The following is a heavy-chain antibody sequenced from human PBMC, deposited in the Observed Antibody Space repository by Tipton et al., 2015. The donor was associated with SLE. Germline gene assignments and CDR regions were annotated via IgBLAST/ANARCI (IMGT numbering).Heavy chain of an antibody. V-gene: IGHV3-30*04. D-gene: IGHD2-2*01. CDR1: GFTFSSYA. CDR2: ISYDGSNK. J-gene: IGHJ6*03. Sequence: SLRLSCAASGFTFSSYAMHWVRQAPGKGLEWVAVISYDGSNKYYAESVKGRFTISRDNSKNTLYLQMNTLRAEDTAVYYCARDYCSSTSCGGDYYYFMDVWGKGTTVTVS. CDR3: ARDYCSSTSCGGDYYYFMDV.